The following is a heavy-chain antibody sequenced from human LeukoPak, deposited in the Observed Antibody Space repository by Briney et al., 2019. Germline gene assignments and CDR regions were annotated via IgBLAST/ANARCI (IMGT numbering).Heavy chain of an antibody. D-gene: IGHD6-6*01. Sequence: GGSLRLSCAASGFTFSSYGMSWVRQAPGKGLEWVSAISGSGGSTYYADSVKGRFTISRDNSKNTMYLQMNSLRAEDTAVYYCARGLSGYASSLGYWGQGTLVTVSA. J-gene: IGHJ4*02. CDR1: GFTFSSYG. CDR3: ARGLSGYASSLGY. CDR2: ISGSGGST. V-gene: IGHV3-23*01.